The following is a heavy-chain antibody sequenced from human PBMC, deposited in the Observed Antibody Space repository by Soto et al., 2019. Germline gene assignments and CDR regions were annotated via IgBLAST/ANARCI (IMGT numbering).Heavy chain of an antibody. D-gene: IGHD6-13*01. CDR3: AKDSSCGSSSHPCYMDV. J-gene: IGHJ6*03. V-gene: IGHV3-23*01. CDR1: GFTFSSYA. CDR2: ISGSGGST. Sequence: EVQLLESGGGLVQPGGSLRLSCAASGFTFSSYAMSWVRQAPGKGLEWVSAISGSGGSTYYADSVKGRFTISRDNSKNTLYLQMNSLRAEDTAVYYCAKDSSCGSSSHPCYMDVWGKGTTVTVSS.